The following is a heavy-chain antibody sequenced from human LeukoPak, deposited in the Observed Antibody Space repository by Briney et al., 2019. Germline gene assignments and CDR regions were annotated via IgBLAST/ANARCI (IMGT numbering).Heavy chain of an antibody. CDR3: ARDPLVVAGPYFDY. CDR2: VLYSGTT. J-gene: IGHJ4*01. Sequence: SETLSLTCTVTGDSISTYYWSWLRQSPRKGLEWIGYVLYSGTTNYNPSLKSRVTISVDTSKNQFSLKLTSVTAADTAVYYCARDPLVVAGPYFDYWGQGSLVTVSS. CDR1: GDSISTYY. D-gene: IGHD2-8*02. V-gene: IGHV4-59*13.